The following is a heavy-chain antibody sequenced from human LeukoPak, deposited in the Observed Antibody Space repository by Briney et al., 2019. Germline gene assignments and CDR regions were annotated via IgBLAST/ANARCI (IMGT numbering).Heavy chain of an antibody. D-gene: IGHD2-2*02. CDR3: AREASDCSSTSCYNGGWHYYGMDV. CDR1: GFTFSSYA. V-gene: IGHV3-30-3*01. CDR2: ISYDGSNK. Sequence: GRSLRLSCAASGFTFSSYAMHWVRQAPGKGLEWVAVISYDGSNKYYADSVKGRFTISRDNSKNTLYLQMNSLRAEDTAVYYCAREASDCSSTSCYNGGWHYYGMDVWGQGTTVTVSS. J-gene: IGHJ6*02.